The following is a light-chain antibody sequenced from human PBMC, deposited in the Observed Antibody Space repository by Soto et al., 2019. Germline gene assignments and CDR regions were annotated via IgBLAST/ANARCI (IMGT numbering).Light chain of an antibody. CDR2: AAS. Sequence: EIVLTQSPATLSLSPGERATLSCRASQSVSSYLAWYQQKPGQAPRLLIYAASNRATGIPARFSGSGSGTDFTLTISSLDPEDFAVYYCQHRSSWPRTFGQGTKVEIK. V-gene: IGKV3-11*01. J-gene: IGKJ1*01. CDR3: QHRSSWPRT. CDR1: QSVSSY.